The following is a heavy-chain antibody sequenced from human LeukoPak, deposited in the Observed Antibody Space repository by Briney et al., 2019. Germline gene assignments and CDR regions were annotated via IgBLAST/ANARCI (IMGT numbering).Heavy chain of an antibody. CDR1: GGSISSSSYY. CDR2: IYYSGST. J-gene: IGHJ2*01. Sequence: PSETLSLTCTVSGGSISSSSYYWGWIRQPPGKGLEWIGSIYYSGSTYYNPSLKSRVTISVDTSKNQFSLKLSSVTAADTAVYYCARDGYYDILTGYYRHWYFDLWGRGTLVTVSS. CDR3: ARDGYYDILTGYYRHWYFDL. V-gene: IGHV4-39*07. D-gene: IGHD3-9*01.